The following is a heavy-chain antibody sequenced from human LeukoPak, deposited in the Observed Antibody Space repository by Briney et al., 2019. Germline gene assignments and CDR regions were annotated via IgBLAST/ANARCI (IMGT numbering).Heavy chain of an antibody. CDR3: ASGPEDYDSSGYYNWYFDL. J-gene: IGHJ2*01. CDR1: GGSISSYY. CDR2: IYYSGST. Sequence: PSETLSLTCTVSGGSISSYYWSWIRQPPGKGLEWIGHIYYSGSTNYNPSLKSRVAISVDTSKNQFSLKLSSVTAADTAVYYCASGPEDYDSSGYYNWYFDLWGRGTLVTVSS. D-gene: IGHD3-22*01. V-gene: IGHV4-59*01.